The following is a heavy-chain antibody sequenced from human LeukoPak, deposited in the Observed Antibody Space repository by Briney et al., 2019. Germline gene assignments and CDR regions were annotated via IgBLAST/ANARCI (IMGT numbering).Heavy chain of an antibody. D-gene: IGHD5-18*01. CDR3: ARARGYSYGPNYYYYYYMDV. CDR1: GGTFSSYA. Sequence: SVKVSCEASGGTFSSYAISWVRQAPGQGLEWMGGIIPIFGTANYAQKFQGRVTITADKSTSTAYMELSSLRSEDTAVYYCARARGYSYGPNYYYYYYMDVWGKGTTVTVSS. J-gene: IGHJ6*03. V-gene: IGHV1-69*06. CDR2: IIPIFGTA.